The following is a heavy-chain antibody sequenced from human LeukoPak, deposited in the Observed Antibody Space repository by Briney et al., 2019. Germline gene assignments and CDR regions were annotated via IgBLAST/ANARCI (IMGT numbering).Heavy chain of an antibody. V-gene: IGHV4-59*01. J-gene: IGHJ4*02. CDR2: IHHTGKN. Sequence: SVTLSLTCAVSGGSITSYYWNWVRQPPGKGLEWIGYIHHTGKNWYNPPLQSRVTLSVDTSKSEFSLRLNSVTAADTAVYYCAKWHEKLLAFDSWGQGTLVTVSS. CDR3: AKWHEKLLAFDS. D-gene: IGHD1-7*01. CDR1: GGSITSYY.